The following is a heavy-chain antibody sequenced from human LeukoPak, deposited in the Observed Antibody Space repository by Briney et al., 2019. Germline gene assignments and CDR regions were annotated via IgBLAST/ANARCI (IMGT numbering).Heavy chain of an antibody. V-gene: IGHV1-69*05. CDR1: GGTFSSYA. Sequence: ASVKVSCKASGGTFSSYAISWVRQAPGQGLEWMGGIIPIFGTANYAQKFQGRVTITTDESTSTAYMELSSLRSEDAAVYYCARDEVRGVGVNYYYYMDVWGKGTTVTVSS. J-gene: IGHJ6*03. CDR2: IIPIFGTA. D-gene: IGHD3-10*01. CDR3: ARDEVRGVGVNYYYYMDV.